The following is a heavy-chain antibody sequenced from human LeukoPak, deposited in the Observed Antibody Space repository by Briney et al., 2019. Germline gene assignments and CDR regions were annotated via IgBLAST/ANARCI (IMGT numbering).Heavy chain of an antibody. J-gene: IGHJ4*02. CDR2: ISDSGGST. V-gene: IGHV3-23*01. D-gene: IGHD2-2*01. CDR3: AKGSSSSPTYYFDY. Sequence: GGSLRLSCAASRFTFSSYAMSWVRQAPGKGLEWVSDISDSGGSTYYAVSVKGRFTISRDNSKNTLYLQMNSLRAEDTAVYYCAKGSSSSPTYYFDYWGQGTLVTVSS. CDR1: RFTFSSYA.